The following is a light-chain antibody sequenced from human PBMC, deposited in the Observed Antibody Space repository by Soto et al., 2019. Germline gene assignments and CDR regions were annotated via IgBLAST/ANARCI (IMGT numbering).Light chain of an antibody. CDR1: QSIGSN. V-gene: IGKV3-15*01. J-gene: IGKJ1*01. CDR3: QQSNKRWPT. Sequence: EIVMTQSPATLSVSPGERATLSCRASQSIGSNLAWYQQKPGQATRLLMYGASTRATGIPARFSGSGSGTEFTLTISSLQSEDFAVYFCQQSNKRWPTFGQGTKVEIK. CDR2: GAS.